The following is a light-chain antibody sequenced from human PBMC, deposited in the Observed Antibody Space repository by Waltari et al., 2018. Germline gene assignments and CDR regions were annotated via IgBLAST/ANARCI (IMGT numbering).Light chain of an antibody. CDR3: QQRSNWPPFT. V-gene: IGKV3-11*01. Sequence: EIVLTQSPATLSLSPGERATLSCRASQSVSSYLAWYHQKPGKAPRPLIYDASNRATGIPARFSGSGSGTDFTLTISSLEPEDFAVYYCQQRSNWPPFTFGPGTKVDIK. J-gene: IGKJ3*01. CDR1: QSVSSY. CDR2: DAS.